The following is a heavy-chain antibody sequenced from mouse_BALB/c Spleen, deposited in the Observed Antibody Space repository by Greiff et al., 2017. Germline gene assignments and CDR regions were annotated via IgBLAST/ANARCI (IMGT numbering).Heavy chain of an antibody. Sequence: EVKVVESGGGLVQPGGSRKLSCAASGFTFSSFGMHWVRQAPEKGLEWVAYISSGSSTIYYADTVKGRFTISRDNPKNTLFLQMTSLRSEDTAMYYCARGETVFDYWGQGTTLTVSS. V-gene: IGHV5-17*02. J-gene: IGHJ2*01. CDR2: ISSGSSTI. D-gene: IGHD1-1*01. CDR3: ARGETVFDY. CDR1: GFTFSSFG.